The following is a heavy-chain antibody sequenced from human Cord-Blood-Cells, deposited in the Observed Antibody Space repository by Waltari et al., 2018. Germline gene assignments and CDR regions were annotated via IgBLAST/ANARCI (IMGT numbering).Heavy chain of an antibody. J-gene: IGHJ4*02. Sequence: EVQLLESGGGLVQPGGSLRLSCAASGFPFSRYAMSWVRQAPGKGLEWVSAISGSGGSTYYADSVKGRFTISRDNSKNTLYLQMNSLRAEDTAVYYCAKVVLLWFRESELDYWGQGTLVTVSS. D-gene: IGHD3-10*01. CDR2: ISGSGGST. CDR1: GFPFSRYA. V-gene: IGHV3-23*01. CDR3: AKVVLLWFRESELDY.